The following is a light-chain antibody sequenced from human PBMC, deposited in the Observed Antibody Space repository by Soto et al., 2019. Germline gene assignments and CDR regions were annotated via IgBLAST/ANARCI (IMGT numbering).Light chain of an antibody. J-gene: IGKJ5*01. Sequence: DSQMTKSPSSLSASVGDRVTITCRASQSISSYLNWYQQKPGKAPKLLIFAASSLQSGVPSRFSGSGSGTDFTLTVSSLQPEDSATYYCQQSYTSRITFGLGTRLEIK. CDR1: QSISSY. V-gene: IGKV1-39*01. CDR2: AAS. CDR3: QQSYTSRIT.